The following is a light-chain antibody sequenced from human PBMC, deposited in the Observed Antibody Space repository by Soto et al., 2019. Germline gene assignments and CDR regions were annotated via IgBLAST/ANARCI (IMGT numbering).Light chain of an antibody. CDR1: SSNIGSEN. CDR3: AAWEDSLKGGV. Sequence: QSVLTQPPSASGTPGQRVTISCSGSSSNIGSENVNWYQQVPGTAPKLLIYANNQRPSGVPDRFSVSKSGTSASLAIGGLQSEDEADYYCAAWEDSLKGGVFGGGTKVTVL. J-gene: IGLJ3*02. CDR2: ANN. V-gene: IGLV1-44*01.